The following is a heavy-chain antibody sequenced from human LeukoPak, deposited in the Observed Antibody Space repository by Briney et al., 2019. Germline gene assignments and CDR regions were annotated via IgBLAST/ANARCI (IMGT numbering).Heavy chain of an antibody. V-gene: IGHV4-34*01. J-gene: IGHJ4*02. CDR3: ARDTWALFDY. CDR2: INHSGST. D-gene: IGHD2-2*02. CDR1: GGSFSGYY. Sequence: PSETPSLTCAVYGGSFSGYYWSWIRQPPGKGLEWIGEINHSGSTNYNPSLKSRVTISADTSKNQFSLKLSSVTAADTAVYYCARDTWALFDYWGQGTLVTVSS.